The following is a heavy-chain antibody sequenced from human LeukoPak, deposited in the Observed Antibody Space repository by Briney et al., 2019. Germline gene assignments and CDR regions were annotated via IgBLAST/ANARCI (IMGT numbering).Heavy chain of an antibody. Sequence: ASLKVSCKASGYTFTDYYMHWVRQAPGQGFEWMGRINPNDGDTNYAQKFQGRVTMTRDTSISTAHMEVSRLRSDDTAVYYCARANFLYCSSTTCLFDYWGQGTLVTVSS. D-gene: IGHD2-2*01. CDR1: GYTFTDYY. CDR2: INPNDGDT. V-gene: IGHV1-2*06. CDR3: ARANFLYCSSTTCLFDY. J-gene: IGHJ4*02.